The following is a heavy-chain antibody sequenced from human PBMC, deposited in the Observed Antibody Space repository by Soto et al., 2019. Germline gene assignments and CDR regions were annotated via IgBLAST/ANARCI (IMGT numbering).Heavy chain of an antibody. CDR3: XXEGEMPYYYYGLDV. D-gene: IGHD3-16*01. J-gene: IGHJ6*02. Sequence: QVQLVQSGAEVRKPGASVKVSCKASGYTFTTYGISWVRQAPGQGLEWMGWISGYNGHTKYAQKFQGRVTMTTDTXXXXXXMXXXXXXSDDXXVYXXXXEGEMPYYYYGLDVWGQGTTVTVSS. CDR1: GYTFTTYG. V-gene: IGHV1-18*01. CDR2: ISGYNGHT.